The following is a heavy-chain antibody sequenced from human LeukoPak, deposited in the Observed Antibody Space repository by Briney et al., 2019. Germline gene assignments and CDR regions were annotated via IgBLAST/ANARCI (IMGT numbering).Heavy chain of an antibody. CDR2: IIPIFGTA. D-gene: IGHD2-2*01. V-gene: IGHV1-69*13. Sequence: SVKVSCKASGGTFSSYAISWVRQAPGQGLEWMGGIIPIFGTANYAQKFQGRVTITADESTSTAYMKLSSLRSEDTAVYYCARVEPAALAPDYYYYYYMDVWGKGTTVTVSS. CDR3: ARVEPAALAPDYYYYYYMDV. J-gene: IGHJ6*03. CDR1: GGTFSSYA.